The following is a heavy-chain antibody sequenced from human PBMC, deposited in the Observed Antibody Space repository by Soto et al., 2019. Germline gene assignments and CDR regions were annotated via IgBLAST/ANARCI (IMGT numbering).Heavy chain of an antibody. V-gene: IGHV3-30*18. CDR3: AKFSGWNLGFDY. D-gene: IGHD6-19*01. Sequence: GGSLRLSCAASGFTFSSYGMHWVRQAPGKGLEWVAVISYDGSNKYYADSVKGRFTISRDNSKNTLYLQMNSLRAEDTAVYYCAKFSGWNLGFDYWGQGT. CDR1: GFTFSSYG. CDR2: ISYDGSNK. J-gene: IGHJ4*02.